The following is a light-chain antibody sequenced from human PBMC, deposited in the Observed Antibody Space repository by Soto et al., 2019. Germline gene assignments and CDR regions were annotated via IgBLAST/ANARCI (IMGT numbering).Light chain of an antibody. CDR3: QVWDSSSDHPV. CDR2: DDS. Sequence: SYELTQPPSVSVAPGQTARITCGGNNIGSKSVHWYQQKPGQAPVLVVHDDSDRPSGFPERFSGSNSGNTATLTISRVEAGDEADYYCQVWDSSSDHPVFGGGTKLTVL. V-gene: IGLV3-21*02. J-gene: IGLJ2*01. CDR1: NIGSKS.